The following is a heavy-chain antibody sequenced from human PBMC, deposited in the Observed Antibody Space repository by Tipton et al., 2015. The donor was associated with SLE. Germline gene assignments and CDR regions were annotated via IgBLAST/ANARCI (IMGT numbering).Heavy chain of an antibody. CDR2: IYTSGST. CDR3: ARENSVGAFDI. CDR1: GGSVSSGSYY. J-gene: IGHJ3*02. Sequence: TLSLTRTVSGGSVSSGSYYWSWIRQPAGKGLEWIGYIYTSGSTNYNPSLKSRVTISVDTSKNQFSLKLSSVTAADTAVYYCARENSVGAFDIWGQGTMVTVSS. D-gene: IGHD4-23*01. V-gene: IGHV4-61*09.